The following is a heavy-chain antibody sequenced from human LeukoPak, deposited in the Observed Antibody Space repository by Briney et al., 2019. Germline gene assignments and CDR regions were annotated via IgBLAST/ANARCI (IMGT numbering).Heavy chain of an antibody. CDR3: ARGSPSDYYDSSGYYCSN. J-gene: IGHJ4*02. Sequence: SQTLSLTCTVSGGSISSGDYYWSWIRQPPGKGLEWIGYIYYSGSTYYNPSLKSRVTISVDTSKNQFSLKLSSVTAADTAVYYCARGSPSDYYDSSGYYCSNWGQGTLVTVSS. D-gene: IGHD3-22*01. CDR1: GGSISSGDYY. CDR2: IYYSGST. V-gene: IGHV4-30-4*01.